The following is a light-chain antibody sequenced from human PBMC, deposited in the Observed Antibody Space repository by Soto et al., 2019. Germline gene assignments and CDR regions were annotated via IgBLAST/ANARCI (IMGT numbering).Light chain of an antibody. CDR2: LNSDGSH. CDR3: QTGGTGLLV. V-gene: IGLV4-69*01. J-gene: IGLJ3*02. CDR1: SGHSSYA. Sequence: QLVLTQSPSASASLGASVKLTCTLSSGHSSYAIAWHQQQPEKGPRYLMKLNSDGSHSKGDGIPDRFSGSSSGAERYLTISGLQSEDEADYYCQTGGTGLLVFGGGTKLTVL.